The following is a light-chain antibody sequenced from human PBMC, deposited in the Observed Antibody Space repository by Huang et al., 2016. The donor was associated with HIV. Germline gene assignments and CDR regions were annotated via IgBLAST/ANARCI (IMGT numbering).Light chain of an antibody. CDR1: QTVSARS. Sequence: EIVFTQSPGPLSFSPGELATLSCRASQTVSARSFAWYQQTRGQSPWLLVYVHSSRATGIPDRFSGSGSGTNFTLTISRLEPDDYAVYYCQKYDNSSPWTFGQGTKVEIK. V-gene: IGKV3-20*01. CDR2: VHS. CDR3: QKYDNSSPWT. J-gene: IGKJ1*01.